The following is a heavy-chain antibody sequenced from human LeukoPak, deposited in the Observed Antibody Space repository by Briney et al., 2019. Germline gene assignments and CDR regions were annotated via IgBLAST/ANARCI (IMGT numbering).Heavy chain of an antibody. CDR1: GFTFNIYG. CDR3: AKGSLNLVLTLAARGLVDY. D-gene: IGHD2-8*01. Sequence: GGSLRLSCAASGFTFNIYGMHWARQAPGKGLEWVAVISSDGSNKYFADSVKGRFTISRDNSKNTLYLQMSGLRAEDTAIYYCAKGSLNLVLTLAARGLVDYWGQGTLVTVSS. V-gene: IGHV3-30*18. J-gene: IGHJ4*02. CDR2: ISSDGSNK.